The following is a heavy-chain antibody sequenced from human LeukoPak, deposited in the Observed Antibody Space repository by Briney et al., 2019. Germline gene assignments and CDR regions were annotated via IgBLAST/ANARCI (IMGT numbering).Heavy chain of an antibody. J-gene: IGHJ6*03. CDR1: NDAIAGYS. CDR2: IYYSGST. Sequence: SETLSLTCTVSNDAIAGYSWSWIRQPPGKGLEWIGYIYYSGSTNYNPSLKSRVTISVDTSKNQFSLKLSSVTAADTAVYYCARTTRVIAAAGTFFYYYYMDVWGKGTTVTVSS. V-gene: IGHV4-59*01. CDR3: ARTTRVIAAAGTFFYYYYMDV. D-gene: IGHD6-13*01.